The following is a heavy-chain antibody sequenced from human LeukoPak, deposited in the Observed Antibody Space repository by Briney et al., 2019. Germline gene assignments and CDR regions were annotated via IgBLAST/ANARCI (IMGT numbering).Heavy chain of an antibody. CDR3: AKSGGYGLIDY. D-gene: IGHD1-26*01. V-gene: IGHV4-39*01. CDR2: IYYRGST. Sequence: SETLSLTCTVSGASVSGSAYYWGWIRQPPGKGLEWIGNIYYRGSTYYNESLESRVTISIDTSKNQFSLKLNSVTAADTAMYYCAKSGGYGLIDYWGQGTLVTVSS. CDR1: GASVSGSAYY. J-gene: IGHJ4*02.